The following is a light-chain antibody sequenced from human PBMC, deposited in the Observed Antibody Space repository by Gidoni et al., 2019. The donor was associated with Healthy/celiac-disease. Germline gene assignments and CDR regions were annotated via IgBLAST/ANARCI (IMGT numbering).Light chain of an antibody. V-gene: IGKV3-15*01. Sequence: EIVITQSPATLSVTPGERATLPCRASQSVSSNLAWYQQKPGQAPRLLIYGASTRATGIPARFSGSGSGTDFTLTISSLQAEDFAVYYCQQYNNWSWTFGQGTKVEIK. CDR1: QSVSSN. J-gene: IGKJ1*01. CDR3: QQYNNWSWT. CDR2: GAS.